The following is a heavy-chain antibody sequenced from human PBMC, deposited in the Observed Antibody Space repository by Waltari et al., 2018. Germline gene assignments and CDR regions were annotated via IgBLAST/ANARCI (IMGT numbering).Heavy chain of an antibody. V-gene: IGHV1-2*02. CDR2: IRYNRCGT. CDR3: ARDLNTRGVIDP. J-gene: IGHJ5*02. D-gene: IGHD2-2*01. CDR1: GYTFSDYF. Sequence: QGQLVQSGAEVKKPGASVKVSCRASGYTFSDYFIHWVRQAPGHGLGWVGWIRYNRCGTKHADTFQGRVLMTRDTSIATVYMELTGLTSDDTAIYYCARDLNTRGVIDPWGQGSLVTVSS.